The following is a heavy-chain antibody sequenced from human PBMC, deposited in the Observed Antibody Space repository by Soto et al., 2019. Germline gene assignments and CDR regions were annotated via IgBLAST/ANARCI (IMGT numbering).Heavy chain of an antibody. CDR1: GGTFSSYA. Sequence: SVKVSCKASGGTFSSYAISWVRQAPGQGLEWMGGIIPIFGTANYAQKFQGRVTITADESTSTAYMELSSLRSEDTAVYYCARGRPTSLGYCSGGSCYPFDPWGQGTLVTVSS. CDR2: IIPIFGTA. CDR3: ARGRPTSLGYCSGGSCYPFDP. V-gene: IGHV1-69*13. J-gene: IGHJ5*02. D-gene: IGHD2-15*01.